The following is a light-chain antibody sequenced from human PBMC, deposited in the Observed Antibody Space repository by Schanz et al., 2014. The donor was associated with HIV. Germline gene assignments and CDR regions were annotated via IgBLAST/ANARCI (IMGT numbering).Light chain of an antibody. CDR3: CSYAPSSTLV. Sequence: QSALTQPAFVSGSPGQSITISCTGSSSDVGGYNYISWYQQHPGKAPKLMIYDVSKRPSGVPDRFSGSKSGNTASLTISGLQAEDEADYYCCSYAPSSTLVFGGGTKLTVL. J-gene: IGLJ3*02. CDR1: SSDVGGYNY. CDR2: DVS. V-gene: IGLV2-14*03.